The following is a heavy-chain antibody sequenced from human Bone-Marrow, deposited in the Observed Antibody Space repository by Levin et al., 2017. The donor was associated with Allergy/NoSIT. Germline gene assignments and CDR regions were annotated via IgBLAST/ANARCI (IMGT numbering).Heavy chain of an antibody. Sequence: PGGSLRLSCTASGFTFSNFWMHWVRQVPGTGLMFVSTIGPHGTGSNYADSVRGRFTISRDNNKKTLFLQMNSLRVEDTALYYCTNGLTGEASWGRGTLVTVSS. V-gene: IGHV3-74*01. D-gene: IGHD7-27*01. CDR1: GFTFSNFW. J-gene: IGHJ4*02. CDR2: IGPHGTGS. CDR3: TNGLTGEAS.